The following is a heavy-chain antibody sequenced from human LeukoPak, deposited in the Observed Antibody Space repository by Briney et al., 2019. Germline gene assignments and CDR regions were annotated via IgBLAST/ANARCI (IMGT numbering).Heavy chain of an antibody. D-gene: IGHD2-15*01. J-gene: IGHJ5*02. V-gene: IGHV4-34*01. CDR2: IHHTGST. Sequence: SETLSLTCAVYSGSFSVHYWSWIRQPPGEGLEWIGEIHHTGSTNYNSSLKSRVTISIDTSKNQFSLRLSSVTAADTAVYYCARDLAASGSWGQGTLVTVSS. CDR1: SGSFSVHY. CDR3: ARDLAASGS.